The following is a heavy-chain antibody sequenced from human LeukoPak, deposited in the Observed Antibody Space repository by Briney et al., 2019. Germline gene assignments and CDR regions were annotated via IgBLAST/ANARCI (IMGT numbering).Heavy chain of an antibody. J-gene: IGHJ4*02. V-gene: IGHV3-53*01. CDR1: GFTVSSSF. D-gene: IGHD3-3*01. Sequence: GGSLRLSCVGSGFTVSSSFMSWVRQAPGKGLEWVSNLYNDAFDSATHYADSVKGRFTISRDNAKNSLYLQMNSLRAEDTAVYYCARGGITIFGVVTAGVFDYWGQGTLVTVSS. CDR2: LYNDAFDSAT. CDR3: ARGGITIFGVVTAGVFDY.